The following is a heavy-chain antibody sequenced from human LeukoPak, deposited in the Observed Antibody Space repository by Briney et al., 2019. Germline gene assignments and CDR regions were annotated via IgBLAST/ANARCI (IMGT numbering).Heavy chain of an antibody. CDR3: ARDIHPHEWLVLLL. CDR2: INPSGGST. CDR1: GYTFTIYY. V-gene: IGHV1-46*01. Sequence: ASVTVSCKASGYTFTIYYMHWVRQAPGQGLEWMGIINPSGGSTSYAQKFQGRVTMTRDTSTSTVYMELSSLRSEATAVYYCARDIHPHEWLVLLLWGQGTLVTVSS. J-gene: IGHJ4*02. D-gene: IGHD6-19*01.